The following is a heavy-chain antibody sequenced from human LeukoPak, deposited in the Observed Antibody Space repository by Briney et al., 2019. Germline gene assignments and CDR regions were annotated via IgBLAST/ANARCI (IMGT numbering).Heavy chain of an antibody. Sequence: GSLRLSCAASGFTFSSYSMNWVRQAPGKGLEWVSSISSSSYIYYADSVKGRFTISRDNAKNSLYLQMNSLRAEDTAVYYCARLKNRSPYYFDYWGQGTLVTVSS. CDR1: GFTFSSYS. J-gene: IGHJ4*02. CDR3: ARLKNRSPYYFDY. D-gene: IGHD2/OR15-2a*01. CDR2: ISSSSYI. V-gene: IGHV3-21*01.